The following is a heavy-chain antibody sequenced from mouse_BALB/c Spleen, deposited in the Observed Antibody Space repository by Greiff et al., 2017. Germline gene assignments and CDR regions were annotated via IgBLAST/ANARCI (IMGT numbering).Heavy chain of an antibody. V-gene: IGHV5-6-5*01. CDR3: AIGLLEGAY. Sequence: EVMLVESGGGLVKPGGSLKFSCAASGFTFSSNAMSWVRQTPEKRLEWVASISSGGSTYYPDSVKGRFPISRDNARNILYLQMSSLRAADTAMYYCAIGLLEGAYWGQGTLVTVSA. CDR1: GFTFSSNA. J-gene: IGHJ3*01. CDR2: ISSGGST. D-gene: IGHD3-3*01.